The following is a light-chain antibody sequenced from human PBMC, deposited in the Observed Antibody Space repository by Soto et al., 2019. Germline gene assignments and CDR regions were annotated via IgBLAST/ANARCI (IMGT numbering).Light chain of an antibody. Sequence: QAVVTQEPSLTVSPGGTVTLTCATSTGAVTSGYYPNWFQQKPGQAPTALIYSTNNKYSWTPARFSGSLLGGKAALTLSGVQPEEEADYYCLLSYGGQLGVFGGGTKLTVL. CDR1: TGAVTSGYY. V-gene: IGLV7-43*01. CDR3: LLSYGGQLGV. CDR2: STN. J-gene: IGLJ2*01.